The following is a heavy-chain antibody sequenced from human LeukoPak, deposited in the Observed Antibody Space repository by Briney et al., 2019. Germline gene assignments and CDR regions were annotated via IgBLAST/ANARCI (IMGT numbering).Heavy chain of an antibody. J-gene: IGHJ4*02. CDR1: GFTFGDYA. D-gene: IGHD3-22*01. Sequence: GGSLRLSCTASGFTFGDYAMSWVRQAPGKGLEWVGFIRSKAYGGTTEYAASVKGRFTISRDDSKSIAYLQMNSLRADDTAVYYCAKEQSRDYYDSSAYEPLDYWGQGTLVTVSS. CDR2: IRSKAYGGTT. V-gene: IGHV3-49*04. CDR3: AKEQSRDYYDSSAYEPLDY.